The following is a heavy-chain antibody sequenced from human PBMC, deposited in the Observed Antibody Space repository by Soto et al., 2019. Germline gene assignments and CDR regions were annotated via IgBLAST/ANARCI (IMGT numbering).Heavy chain of an antibody. CDR2: IIPIFGTP. V-gene: IGHV1-69*13. Sequence: GASVKVSCKVFGGTFISYSFSWVRQAPGQGLEWMGGIIPIFGTPNYAQKFQGRVTISADGSTNTAYMELSSLRSEDTAVYYCAGGIWRGYSEYYYGMDVWGQGTTVTVS. D-gene: IGHD3-3*01. J-gene: IGHJ6*02. CDR3: AGGIWRGYSEYYYGMDV. CDR1: GGTFISYS.